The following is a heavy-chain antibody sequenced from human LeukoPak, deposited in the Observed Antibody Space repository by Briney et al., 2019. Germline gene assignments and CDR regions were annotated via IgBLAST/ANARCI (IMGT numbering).Heavy chain of an antibody. CDR3: ARTDTSGWSRPLDC. CDR2: ISSDGSNK. J-gene: IGHJ4*02. CDR1: GFTFSRYA. Sequence: TGGSLRLSCAASGFTFSRYALHWARQAPGKGLEWVAVISSDGSNKYYAGSVEGRFTISRDNYNNTLLLQMNSLRAEDTAVYYCARTDTSGWSRPLDCWGQGTLVTVSS. V-gene: IGHV3-30-3*01. D-gene: IGHD6-19*01.